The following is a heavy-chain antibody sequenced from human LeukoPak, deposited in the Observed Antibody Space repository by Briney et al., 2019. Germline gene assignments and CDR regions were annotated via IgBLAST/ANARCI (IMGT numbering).Heavy chain of an antibody. J-gene: IGHJ4*02. Sequence: PSETLSLTCAVYGVSFSGYYWSWIRQPPGKGLEWIGEINHSGSTNYNPSLKSRVTISVDTSKNQFSLKLSSVTAADTAVYYCARGPLAYYYYSSGYYGFDYWGQGTLVTVSS. CDR3: ARGPLAYYYYSSGYYGFDY. CDR2: INHSGST. D-gene: IGHD3-22*01. CDR1: GVSFSGYY. V-gene: IGHV4-34*01.